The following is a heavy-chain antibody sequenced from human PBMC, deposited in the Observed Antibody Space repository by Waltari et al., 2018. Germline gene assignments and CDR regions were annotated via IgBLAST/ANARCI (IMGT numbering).Heavy chain of an antibody. CDR3: ARTDHYYGSGSYYYPY. CDR2: IYYSGST. Sequence: QLQLQESGPGLVKPSETLSLTCTVSGGSISSSSYYWGWIRQPPGKGLEWIGSIYYSGSTDYNPSLKSRVTISVDTSKNQFSLKLSSVTAADTAVYYCARTDHYYGSGSYYYPYWGQGTLVTVSS. V-gene: IGHV4-39*01. CDR1: GGSISSSSYY. J-gene: IGHJ4*02. D-gene: IGHD3-10*01.